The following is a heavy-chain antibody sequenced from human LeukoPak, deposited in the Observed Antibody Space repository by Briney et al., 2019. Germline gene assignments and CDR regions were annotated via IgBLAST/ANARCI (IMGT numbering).Heavy chain of an antibody. CDR3: TTFDYAAFLI. J-gene: IGHJ3*02. CDR2: IKSKTDGGTR. CDR1: GFTSSNAW. D-gene: IGHD4/OR15-4a*01. Sequence: GGSLRLSCVVSGFTSSNAWMSWVRQAPGKGLEWVGRIKSKTDGGTRDYAAPVKGRFTISRDDSKNTLYLQMNSLKAEDTAVYYCTTFDYAAFLIWGQGTMVTVSS. V-gene: IGHV3-15*01.